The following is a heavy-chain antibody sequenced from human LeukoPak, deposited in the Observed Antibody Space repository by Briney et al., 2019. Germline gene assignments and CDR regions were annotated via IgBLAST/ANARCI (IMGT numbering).Heavy chain of an antibody. CDR1: GFTFRNFW. CDR3: ARGDAFSGDH. V-gene: IGHV3-7*04. CDR2: IHPEGNEK. J-gene: IGHJ4*02. Sequence: GGSLRLSCAASGFTFRNFWMSWVRQAPGRGLEWVANIHPEGNEKYHVESVKGRFTISRDNAKSSLFLQMNGLRAEDTAVYCCARGDAFSGDHWGQGTLVTVSS.